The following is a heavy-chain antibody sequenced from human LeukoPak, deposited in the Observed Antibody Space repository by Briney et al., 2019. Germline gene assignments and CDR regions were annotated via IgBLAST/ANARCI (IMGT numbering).Heavy chain of an antibody. V-gene: IGHV1-18*01. J-gene: IGHJ5*02. CDR2: ISAYNGNT. CDR3: ASARHTEDDYDILTGYYKYGWFDP. D-gene: IGHD3-9*01. CDR1: GYTFTSYG. Sequence: GASVKVSCKASGYTFTSYGFSWVRQAPGQGLEWMGWISAYNGNTNYAQKLQGRVTMTTDTSTTTAYMELRSLRSDDTAVYYCASARHTEDDYDILTGYYKYGWFDPWGQGTLVTVSS.